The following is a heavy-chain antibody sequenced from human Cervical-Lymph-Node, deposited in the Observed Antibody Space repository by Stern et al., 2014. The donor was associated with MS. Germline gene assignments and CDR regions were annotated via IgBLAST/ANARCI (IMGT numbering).Heavy chain of an antibody. J-gene: IGHJ5*02. CDR3: ALSSETSDRWYSLGYDL. CDR1: GGTFSQFP. Sequence: QVQPAESGAEVTKPGSSVKVSCKASGGTFSQFPSSWVRQAPGQGLEWMGGIFTVFGAPTYAQEFRGMVTITADVSTSTVYMELSSLRSDDTAVYYCALSSETSDRWYSLGYDLWGQGTLVTVSS. CDR2: IFTVFGAP. D-gene: IGHD6-13*01. V-gene: IGHV1-69*12.